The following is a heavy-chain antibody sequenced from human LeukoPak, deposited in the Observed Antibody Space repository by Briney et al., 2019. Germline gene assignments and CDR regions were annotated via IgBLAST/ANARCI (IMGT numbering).Heavy chain of an antibody. CDR2: IRGSGGST. V-gene: IGHV3-23*01. CDR3: AKDWDDYGDYLPLDF. J-gene: IGHJ4*02. CDR1: GFTFYNYA. Sequence: PGGSLRLSCAASGFTFYNYAMSWVRQAPGKGLEWVSAIRGSGGSTYYADSVKGRFTISRDNSKNTLYLQMNSLTAEDTAIYYCAKDWDDYGDYLPLDFWGQGTLVTVSS. D-gene: IGHD4-17*01.